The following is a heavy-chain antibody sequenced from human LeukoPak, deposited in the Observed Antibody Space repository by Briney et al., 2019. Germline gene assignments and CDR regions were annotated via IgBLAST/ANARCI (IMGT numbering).Heavy chain of an antibody. CDR2: INPSGGST. Sequence: ASVKVSCKASGYTFTSYYMHWVRQAPGQGLEWMGIINPSGGSTSYAQKFQGRVTMTRDTSTSTVYMELSSLRSEDTAVYYCASSDYYDSSGYYDPIANWGQGTLVTVSS. CDR1: GYTFTSYY. D-gene: IGHD3-22*01. CDR3: ASSDYYDSSGYYDPIAN. V-gene: IGHV1-46*01. J-gene: IGHJ4*02.